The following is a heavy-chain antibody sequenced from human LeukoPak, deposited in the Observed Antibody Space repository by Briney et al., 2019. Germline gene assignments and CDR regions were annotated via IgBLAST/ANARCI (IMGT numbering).Heavy chain of an antibody. V-gene: IGHV3-7*05. CDR2: IHEDGSDK. CDR3: ARILRLHTPRAFDI. Sequence: GSLELSCCTSGFTFSSYWVKLVRPAPGKRLEWVANIHEDGSDKYYVDSVKGRFTVSRDNAKNSLYLQMNSLRAEDTAVYHCARILRLHTPRAFDIWGQGTMVTVSS. D-gene: IGHD5-24*01. J-gene: IGHJ3*02. CDR1: GFTFSSYW.